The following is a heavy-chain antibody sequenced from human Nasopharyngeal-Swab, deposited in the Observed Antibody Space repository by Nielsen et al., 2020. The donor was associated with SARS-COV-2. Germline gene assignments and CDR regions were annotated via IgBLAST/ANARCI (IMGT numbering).Heavy chain of an antibody. J-gene: IGHJ6*02. V-gene: IGHV4-59*01. CDR2: IYYSGST. Sequence: WIRQPPGKGLEWIGYIYYSGSTNYNPSLKSRVTISVDTSKNQFSLKLSSVTAADTAVYYCARGVDCSGGSCYGEGYYYGMDVWGQGTTVTV. D-gene: IGHD2-15*01. CDR3: ARGVDCSGGSCYGEGYYYGMDV.